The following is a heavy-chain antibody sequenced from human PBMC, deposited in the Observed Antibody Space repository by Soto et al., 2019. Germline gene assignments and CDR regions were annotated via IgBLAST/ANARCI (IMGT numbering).Heavy chain of an antibody. CDR1: GSTLGSYT. CDR2: IIPILGIA. V-gene: IGHV1-69*02. J-gene: IGHJ4*02. D-gene: IGHD1-26*01. CDR3: ARGRYGDY. Sequence: SVKVSCKASGSTLGSYTSSWVRQAPGQGLEWMGRIIPILGIANYAQKLQGRVTVTRDTSTSTAYMELRSLRSDDTAVYYCARGRYGDYWGQGALVTVSS.